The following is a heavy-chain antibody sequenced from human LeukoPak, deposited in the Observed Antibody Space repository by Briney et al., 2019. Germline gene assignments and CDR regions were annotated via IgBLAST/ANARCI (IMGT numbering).Heavy chain of an antibody. CDR3: ARALLRGTTMADAFDI. CDR1: GGTFSSYA. J-gene: IGHJ3*02. Sequence: SVKVSCKASGGTFSSYAISWVRQAPGQGLEWMGRIIPILGIANYAQEFQGRVTITADKSTSTAYMELSSLRSEDTAVYYCARALLRGTTMADAFDIWGQGTMVTVSS. D-gene: IGHD3-3*01. CDR2: IIPILGIA. V-gene: IGHV1-69*04.